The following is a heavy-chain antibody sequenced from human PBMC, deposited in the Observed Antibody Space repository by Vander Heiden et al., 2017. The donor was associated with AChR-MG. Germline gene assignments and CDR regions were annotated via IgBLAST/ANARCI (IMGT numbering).Heavy chain of an antibody. CDR1: GFTFDAYG. V-gene: IGHV3-9*01. CDR2: ISSNSGSI. CDR3: ARKRDELEYFDY. Sequence: EVQLVESGRGLVQPGRSLRLYCATSGFTFDAYGMHWVRQVPGKGLEWVSGISSNSGSIAYADSVKGRFTIYRDNAKNSLYLQMNSLGPEDTALYYCARKRDELEYFDYWGLGSVVTVSS. J-gene: IGHJ4*02. D-gene: IGHD1-1*01.